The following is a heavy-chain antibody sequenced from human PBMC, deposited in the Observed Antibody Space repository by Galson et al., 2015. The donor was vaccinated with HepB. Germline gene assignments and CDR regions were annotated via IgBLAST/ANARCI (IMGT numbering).Heavy chain of an antibody. CDR1: GFTFSGSA. Sequence: SLRLSCAASGFTFSGSAMHWVRQASGKGLEWVGRIRSKANSYATAYAASVKGRFTISRDDSKNTAYLQMNSLKTEDTAVYYCTRRFDSGSYTRSFDYWGQGTLVTVSS. CDR3: TRRFDSGSYTRSFDY. D-gene: IGHD1-26*01. J-gene: IGHJ4*02. CDR2: IRSKANSYAT. V-gene: IGHV3-73*01.